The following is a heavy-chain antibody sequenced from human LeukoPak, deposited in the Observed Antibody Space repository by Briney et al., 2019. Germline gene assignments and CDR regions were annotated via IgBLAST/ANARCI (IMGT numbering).Heavy chain of an antibody. D-gene: IGHD3-3*01. CDR1: GFTFSSYW. V-gene: IGHV3-7*01. CDR2: IKQDGSEK. J-gene: IGHJ4*02. Sequence: GGSLRLSCAASGFTFSSYWMSWARQAPGKGLEWVANIKQDGSEKYYVDSVKGRFTISRDNAKNSLYLQMNSLRAEDTAVYYCARGGDDFWSGYFRPFDYWGQGTLVTVSS. CDR3: ARGGDDFWSGYFRPFDY.